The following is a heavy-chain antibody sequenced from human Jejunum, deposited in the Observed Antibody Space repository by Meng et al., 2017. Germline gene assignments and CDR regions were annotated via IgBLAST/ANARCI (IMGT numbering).Heavy chain of an antibody. Sequence: SETLSLTCTVSSDSITNNYWSWIRQSPGKGLEWIGFIYYSGSANYNPSLKSRITISLDTSKNQFSLKLTSVTAADTAVYYCARMLAQWYFDFWGRGTLVTGSS. J-gene: IGHJ2*01. CDR3: ARMLAQWYFDF. CDR2: IYYSGSA. D-gene: IGHD3-10*02. CDR1: SDSITNNY. V-gene: IGHV4-59*01.